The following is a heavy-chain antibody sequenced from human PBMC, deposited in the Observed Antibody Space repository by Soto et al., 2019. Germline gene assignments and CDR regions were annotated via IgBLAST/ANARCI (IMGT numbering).Heavy chain of an antibody. CDR1: GFPSNDYY. CDR3: VRGGGGGLFEH. J-gene: IGHJ4*02. D-gene: IGHD2-21*01. V-gene: IGHV3-11*06. CDR2: ISPKSTFR. Sequence: GGSLRLSCATSGFPSNDYYMTWIRQAPGKGLEWLSHISPKSTFRNYADSVKCRFTISRDNTESSLFLQMNSLGVDDTAVYSCVRGGGGGLFEHWGQGVLVTVSS.